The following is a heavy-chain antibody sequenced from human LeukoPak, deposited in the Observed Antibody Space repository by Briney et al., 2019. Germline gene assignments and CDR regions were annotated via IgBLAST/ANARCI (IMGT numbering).Heavy chain of an antibody. V-gene: IGHV1-46*01. Sequence: GASVKVSCKASGYTFTSYYMHWVRQAPGQGLEWMGITNPSGGSTSYAQKFQGRVTMTRDTSTSTVYMELSSLRSEDTAVYYCARDLPVINWFDPWGQGTLVTVSS. CDR2: TNPSGGST. CDR3: ARDLPVINWFDP. J-gene: IGHJ5*02. CDR1: GYTFTSYY.